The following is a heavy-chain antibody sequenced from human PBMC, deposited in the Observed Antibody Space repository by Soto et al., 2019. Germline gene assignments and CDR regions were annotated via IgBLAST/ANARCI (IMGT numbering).Heavy chain of an antibody. CDR3: ARDLRDYYDSSGTYYFDY. CDR1: GYTFTSYG. D-gene: IGHD3-22*01. Sequence: QVQLVQSGAEVKKPGASVKVSCKASGYTFTSYGISWVRQAPGQGLEWMGWISAYNGNTNYAQKLQGRVTMTTGTSTSTAYMELRSLRSDDTAVYYCARDLRDYYDSSGTYYFDYWVQGTLVTVSS. V-gene: IGHV1-18*01. J-gene: IGHJ4*02. CDR2: ISAYNGNT.